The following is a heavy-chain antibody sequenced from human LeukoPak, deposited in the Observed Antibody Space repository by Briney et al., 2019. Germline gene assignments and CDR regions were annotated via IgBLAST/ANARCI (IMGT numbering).Heavy chain of an antibody. CDR2: ISGGGDST. Sequence: GGSLRLSCAASGFPLRRYGMSWVRQAPGKGLEWVSAISGGGDSTYYADSVKGRFTISRDNAKNSLYLQMNSLRAEDTAEYFCARDSRAVAADFDYWGQGTLVTVSS. J-gene: IGHJ4*02. CDR3: ARDSRAVAADFDY. V-gene: IGHV3-23*01. D-gene: IGHD6-19*01. CDR1: GFPLRRYG.